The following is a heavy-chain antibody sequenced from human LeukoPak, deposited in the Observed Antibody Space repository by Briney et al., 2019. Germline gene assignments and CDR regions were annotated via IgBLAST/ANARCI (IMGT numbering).Heavy chain of an antibody. CDR1: GFTFSSYA. Sequence: GGSLRLSCAASGFTFSSYAMHWVRQAPGKGLEWVAVISYDGSNKYHADSVKGRFTISRDNSKNTLYLQMNSLRAEDTAVYYCARDPYYDFEYYYGMDVWGQGTTVTVS. J-gene: IGHJ6*02. CDR2: ISYDGSNK. CDR3: ARDPYYDFEYYYGMDV. V-gene: IGHV3-30-3*01. D-gene: IGHD3-3*01.